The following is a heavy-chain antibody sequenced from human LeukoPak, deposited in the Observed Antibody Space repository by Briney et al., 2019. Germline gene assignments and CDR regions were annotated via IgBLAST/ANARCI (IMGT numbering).Heavy chain of an antibody. CDR2: IYYSGST. Sequence: SETLSLTCTVSGGSISSSSYYWGWMRQPPGKGLEWIGSIYYSGSTYYNPSLKSRVTISVDTSKNQFSLKLSSVTAADTAVYYCARQSRYCGGDCYPDAFDIWGQGTMVTVSS. V-gene: IGHV4-39*01. CDR1: GGSISSSSYY. J-gene: IGHJ3*02. CDR3: ARQSRYCGGDCYPDAFDI. D-gene: IGHD2-21*02.